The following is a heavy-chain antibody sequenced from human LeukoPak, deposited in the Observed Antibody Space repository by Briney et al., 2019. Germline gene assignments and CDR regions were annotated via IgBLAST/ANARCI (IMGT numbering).Heavy chain of an antibody. Sequence: PGGSLRLSCAASGFTFDDYTMHWVRQAPGKGLEWVSLISWDGGNTFYADSVKGRFTISRDNAKNSLYLQMNSLRAEDTAVYYCARDRLLEDRDYSSYYYMDVWGKGTTVTVSS. J-gene: IGHJ6*03. V-gene: IGHV3-43*01. CDR3: ARDRLLEDRDYSSYYYMDV. CDR1: GFTFDDYT. CDR2: ISWDGGNT. D-gene: IGHD1-1*01.